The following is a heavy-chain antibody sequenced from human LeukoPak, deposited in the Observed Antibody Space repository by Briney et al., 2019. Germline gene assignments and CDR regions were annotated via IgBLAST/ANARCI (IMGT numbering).Heavy chain of an antibody. V-gene: IGHV3-30*18. CDR2: ISYDGSNK. CDR1: GFTFSSYG. J-gene: IGHJ4*02. CDR3: AKDAAGDGYNLYYFDY. Sequence: GGSLRLSCAASGFTFSSYGMHWVRQAPGKGLEWVAVISYDGSNKYYADSVKGRFTISRDNSKNTLYLQMNSLRAEDTAVYYCAKDAAGDGYNLYYFDYWGQGTLVTVSS. D-gene: IGHD5-24*01.